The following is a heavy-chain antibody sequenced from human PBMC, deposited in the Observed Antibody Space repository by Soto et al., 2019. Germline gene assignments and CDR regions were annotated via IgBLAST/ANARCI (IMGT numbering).Heavy chain of an antibody. J-gene: IGHJ6*02. D-gene: IGHD2-21*01. CDR3: ARDFFGLVAYYYYGMDV. Sequence: ASVKVSCKASGYTFTSYGISWVRQAPGQGLEWMGWISAYNGNTNYAQKLQGRVTMTTDTSTSTAYMELRSLRSDDTAVYYCARDFFGLVAYYYYGMDVWGQGTTVTVSS. CDR1: GYTFTSYG. V-gene: IGHV1-18*04. CDR2: ISAYNGNT.